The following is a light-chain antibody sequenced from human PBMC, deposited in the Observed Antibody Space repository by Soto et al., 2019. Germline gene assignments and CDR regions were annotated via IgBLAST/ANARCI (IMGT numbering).Light chain of an antibody. CDR2: WAS. CDR3: QQYYSTLSWT. V-gene: IGKV4-1*01. J-gene: IGKJ1*01. Sequence: DIVMTQSPDSLAVSLGERATINCKSSQSVLYSSNNKNYLAWYQQKPGQPPKLLIYWASTRESGVPYRFSGSGSGTDFTLTISSLQAEYVAVYYCQQYYSTLSWTFGQGTKVEIK. CDR1: QSVLYSSNNKNY.